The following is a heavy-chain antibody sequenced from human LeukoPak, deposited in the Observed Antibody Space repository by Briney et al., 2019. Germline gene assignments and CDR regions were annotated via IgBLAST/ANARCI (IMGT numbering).Heavy chain of an antibody. J-gene: IGHJ6*03. CDR3: AREPGWGHNYYYMDV. Sequence: SETLSLTCTVSGGSISSYYWSWIRQPPGKGLEWIGYIYNRGSNTNYNPSLKSRVTISVDTSKNQFSLKLRSVTAADTAVYYCAREPGWGHNYYYMDVWGKGTTVAVSS. D-gene: IGHD1-26*01. CDR1: GGSISSYY. CDR2: IYNRGSNT. V-gene: IGHV4-59*01.